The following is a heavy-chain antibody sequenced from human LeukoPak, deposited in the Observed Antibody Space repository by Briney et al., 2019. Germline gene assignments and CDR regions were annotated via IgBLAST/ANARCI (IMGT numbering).Heavy chain of an antibody. CDR2: IYYSGST. CDR1: GGSISSSSYY. D-gene: IGHD5-12*01. CDR3: ARDGGRGATISDFDY. V-gene: IGHV4-39*07. J-gene: IGHJ4*02. Sequence: SETMSLTCTVSGGSISSSSYYWGWIRQPPGKGLEWIGSIYYSGSTYYNPSLKSRVTTSVDTSKNQFSLKLSSVTAADTAVYYCARDGGRGATISDFDYWGQGTLVTVSS.